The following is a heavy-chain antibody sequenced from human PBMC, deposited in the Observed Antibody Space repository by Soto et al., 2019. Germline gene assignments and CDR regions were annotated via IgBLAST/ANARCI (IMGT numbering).Heavy chain of an antibody. Sequence: GGSLRLSCAASGFTFSSYAMSWVRQAPGKGLEWVSAISGRGGSTYYADSVKGRITISRDNSKNTLYLQMNSLRAEDTAVYYCATSAPDGYNYISDYWGQGTLVTVSS. J-gene: IGHJ4*02. D-gene: IGHD5-12*01. CDR1: GFTFSSYA. V-gene: IGHV3-23*01. CDR3: ATSAPDGYNYISDY. CDR2: ISGRGGST.